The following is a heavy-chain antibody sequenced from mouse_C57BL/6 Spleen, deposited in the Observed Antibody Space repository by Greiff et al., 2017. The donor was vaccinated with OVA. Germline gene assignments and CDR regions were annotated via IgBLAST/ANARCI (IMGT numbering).Heavy chain of an antibody. V-gene: IGHV1-19*01. J-gene: IGHJ3*01. Sequence: VQLQQSGPVLVKPGASVKMSCKASGYTFTDYYMNWVKQSHGKSLEWIGVINPYNGGTSYNQKFKGKATLTVDKSSSTAYMELNSLTSEDSAVYYCALTAQATWFAYWGQGTLVTVSA. CDR2: INPYNGGT. CDR1: GYTFTDYY. CDR3: ALTAQATWFAY. D-gene: IGHD3-2*02.